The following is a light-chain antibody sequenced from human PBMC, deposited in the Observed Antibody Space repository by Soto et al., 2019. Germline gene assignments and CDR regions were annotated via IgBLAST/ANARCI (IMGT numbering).Light chain of an antibody. CDR2: DAS. CDR1: QSVSSSY. Sequence: EIVLTQSPGTLSLSPGERATLSCRASQSVSSSYLAWYQQKTGQAPRLLIYDASRATGIPDRFSGSGSGTDFTLTLTRLEPEDFAVYYCQHYGTSALFGPGTKVDI. V-gene: IGKV3-20*01. J-gene: IGKJ3*01. CDR3: QHYGTSAL.